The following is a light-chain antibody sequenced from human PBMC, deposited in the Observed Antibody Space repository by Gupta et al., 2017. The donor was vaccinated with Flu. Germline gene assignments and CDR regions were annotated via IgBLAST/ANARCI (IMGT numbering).Light chain of an antibody. J-gene: IGKJ1*01. CDR3: QQNYSTPK. CDR2: AAS. CDR1: QSINSH. V-gene: IGKV1-39*01. Sequence: DIQMTQSPSSLSASVGDRVTITCRASQSINSHLNWYQQKPGKAPKLLIYAASTLLTGVPSRFSGSGSGTDFTLTISRLQPEDFASYYCQQNYSTPKFGQGTKVEIK.